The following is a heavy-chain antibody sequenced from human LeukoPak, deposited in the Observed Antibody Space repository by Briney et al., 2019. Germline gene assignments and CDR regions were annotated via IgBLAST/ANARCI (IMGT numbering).Heavy chain of an antibody. V-gene: IGHV4-59*01. D-gene: IGHD6-13*01. J-gene: IGHJ4*02. CDR1: GDFITHYF. CDR2: IYYSGST. Sequence: SETLSLTCTVSGDFITHYFWSWIRQPPGKGLEWIGHIYYSGSTKYNPSLKSRVTISIDTSKDQFSLKLSSVTAADTAVYYCAREEGRIAAAADQTFFDYWGQGTLVTVSS. CDR3: AREEGRIAAAADQTFFDY.